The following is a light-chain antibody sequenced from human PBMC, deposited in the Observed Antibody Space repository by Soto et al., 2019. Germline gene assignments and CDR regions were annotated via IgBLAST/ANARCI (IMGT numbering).Light chain of an antibody. CDR1: SSDVGGYNY. Sequence: QSALTQPPSASGSPGQSVTISCTGTSSDVGGYNYVSWYQQHPGKAPKLMIYEVSKRPSGVPDRFSGSKSGNTASLTVSGLQAEDEAEYYCSSYAGSNNLEVVFGGGTKLTVL. CDR2: EVS. V-gene: IGLV2-8*01. J-gene: IGLJ2*01. CDR3: SSYAGSNNLEVV.